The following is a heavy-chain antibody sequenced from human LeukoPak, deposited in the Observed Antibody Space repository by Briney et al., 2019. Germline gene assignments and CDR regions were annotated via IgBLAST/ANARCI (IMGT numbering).Heavy chain of an antibody. D-gene: IGHD3-16*01. CDR2: INPNSGGT. Sequence: ASVKVSCKTSGYTFTGQYLHGVRQAPGQGLEWMGWINPNSGGTKSAQKVQGRVIMTRDTSISTAYMELRSLSSDDTAVYYCARGRQLHLGELFPFAEFFQPWGQGTLVTVFS. CDR3: ARGRQLHLGELFPFAEFFQP. V-gene: IGHV1-2*02. CDR1: GYTFTGQY. J-gene: IGHJ1*01.